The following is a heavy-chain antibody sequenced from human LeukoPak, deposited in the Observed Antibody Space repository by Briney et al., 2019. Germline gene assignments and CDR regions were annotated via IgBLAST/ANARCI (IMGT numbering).Heavy chain of an antibody. V-gene: IGHV1-2*06. CDR3: ARRRVYSGSYVFDY. CDR1: GYTFTGYY. CDR2: INPNSGGT. J-gene: IGHJ4*02. D-gene: IGHD1-26*01. Sequence: ASVKVSCKASGYTFTGYYMHWVRQAPGQGLEWMGRINPNSGGTNYAQKLQGRVTMTTDTSTSTAYMELRSLRSDDTAVYYCARRRVYSGSYVFDYWGQGTLVTVSS.